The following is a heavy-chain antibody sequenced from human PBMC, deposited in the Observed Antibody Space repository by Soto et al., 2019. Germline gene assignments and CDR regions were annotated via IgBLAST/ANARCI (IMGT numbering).Heavy chain of an antibody. CDR2: IWYDGSKK. Sequence: QVQLVESGGGVAQPGRSLRLSCAASGFTFSSYGMHWVRQAPGKGLEWVAVIWYDGSKKYYGDSVKGRFTISRDNSKNTLYLQMNSLRAEDTAVYYCARVKVGGQQLAVDYWGQGTLVIVSS. D-gene: IGHD6-13*01. CDR3: ARVKVGGQQLAVDY. V-gene: IGHV3-33*01. CDR1: GFTFSSYG. J-gene: IGHJ4*02.